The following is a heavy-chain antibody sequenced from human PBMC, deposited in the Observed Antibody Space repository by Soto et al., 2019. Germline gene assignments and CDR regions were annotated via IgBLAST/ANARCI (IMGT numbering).Heavy chain of an antibody. D-gene: IGHD5-12*01. CDR3: ATVRPGFPDY. CDR2: VFPGDSES. Sequence: GESLQISCKTSGYSFTTYWIGWVRQMPGKGLEWMGIVFPGDSESRYNPSFQGQVTISADKSITTAYLQWSSLKASDTAMYYCATVRPGFPDYWGQGTLVTVSS. J-gene: IGHJ4*02. CDR1: GYSFTTYW. V-gene: IGHV5-51*01.